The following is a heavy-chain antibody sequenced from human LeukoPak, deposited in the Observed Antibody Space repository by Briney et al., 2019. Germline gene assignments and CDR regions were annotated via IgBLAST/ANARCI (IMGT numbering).Heavy chain of an antibody. Sequence: PGGSLRLSCAASGFTFSSYAMSWVRQAPGKGLEWVSYISHYSSTVSYADSVKGRFTISRDNAKNSLYLQMNSLRDEDTAVYYCARDQDYAFDYWGQGTLVTVSS. V-gene: IGHV3-48*02. CDR3: ARDQDYAFDY. CDR1: GFTFSSYA. CDR2: ISHYSSTV. D-gene: IGHD4-17*01. J-gene: IGHJ4*02.